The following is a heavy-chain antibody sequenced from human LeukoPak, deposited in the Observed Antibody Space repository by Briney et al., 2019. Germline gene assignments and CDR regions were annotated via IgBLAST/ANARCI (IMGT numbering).Heavy chain of an antibody. D-gene: IGHD6-6*01. CDR2: IYPGDSDT. J-gene: IGHJ5*02. V-gene: IGHV5-51*01. Sequence: GAALKISCKGSGSGFTSYWIGWGRQMPGKGLEWMGIIYPGDSDTRYSPSFQGQVTISADKSISTAYLQWSSLKASDTAMYYCARHVSTREYINWFDPWGQGTLVTVSS. CDR3: ARHVSTREYINWFDP. CDR1: GSGFTSYW.